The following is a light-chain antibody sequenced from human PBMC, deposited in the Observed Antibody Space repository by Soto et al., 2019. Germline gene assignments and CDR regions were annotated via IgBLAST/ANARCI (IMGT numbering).Light chain of an antibody. CDR2: QDS. J-gene: IGLJ2*01. CDR1: KLGDKY. CDR3: QAWDSSTVV. Sequence: SYELTQPPSASVSPGQTASITGDGDKLGDKYACWYQQKPGQSPVLVIYQDSKRPSGIPERFSGSNSGNTATLTISGTQAMDAADYYCQAWDSSTVVFGGGTQLTVL. V-gene: IGLV3-1*01.